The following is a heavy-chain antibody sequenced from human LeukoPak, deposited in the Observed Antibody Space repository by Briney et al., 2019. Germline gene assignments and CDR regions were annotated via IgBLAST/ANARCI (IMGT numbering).Heavy chain of an antibody. V-gene: IGHV3-48*01. CDR2: ISSTSLTI. Sequence: PGGSLRLSCAASGFTFSSYSMNWVRQAPGKGLEWVSYISSTSLTIYYADSVKGRFTISRDNANNSLYLQMNSLRAEDTAVYYCAPVGSWDYWGQGTLVTVSS. D-gene: IGHD1-26*01. J-gene: IGHJ4*02. CDR3: APVGSWDY. CDR1: GFTFSSYS.